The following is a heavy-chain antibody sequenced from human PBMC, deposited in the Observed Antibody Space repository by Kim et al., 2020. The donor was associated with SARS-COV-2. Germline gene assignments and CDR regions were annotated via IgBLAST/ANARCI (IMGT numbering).Heavy chain of an antibody. V-gene: IGHV3-64*02. CDR1: GFIFHTYA. D-gene: IGHD2-2*01. Sequence: GGSLRLSCAASGFIFHTYAMHWARQTPGKGLEYVSAISSNGFATYYADSVRGRFTISRDNSKNTLFLQMGSLRPEDMGVYYCAREGRHCSGTACYVFDYWGQGTLVTVSS. CDR2: ISSNGFAT. CDR3: AREGRHCSGTACYVFDY. J-gene: IGHJ4*02.